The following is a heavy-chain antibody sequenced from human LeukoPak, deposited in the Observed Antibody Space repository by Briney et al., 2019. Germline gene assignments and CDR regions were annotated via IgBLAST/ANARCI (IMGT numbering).Heavy chain of an antibody. V-gene: IGHV3-15*01. CDR1: GFTFTYAW. CDR2: IKSRTDGGTT. J-gene: IGHJ4*02. CDR3: ASLLRTTVVTKFDY. D-gene: IGHD4-23*01. Sequence: GGSLRLPCAASGFTFTYAWMTWVRQAPGKGLESVGRIKSRTDGGTTDYAAPVKGRFTISRDDSKNTLYLQMNSLRAEDTAVYYCASLLRTTVVTKFDYWGQGTPVTLSS.